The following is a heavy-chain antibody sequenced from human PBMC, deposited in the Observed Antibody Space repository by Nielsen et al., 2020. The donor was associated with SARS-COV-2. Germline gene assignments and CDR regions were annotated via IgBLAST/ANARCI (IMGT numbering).Heavy chain of an antibody. CDR3: AREGGYGFDP. V-gene: IGHV3-48*02. CDR2: ISSSSGTI. Sequence: GESLKISCAASGFTVSSNYMNWVRQAPGKGLEWVSYISSSSGTIYYADSVKGRSTISRDNAKNSLYLQMNSLRDEDTAVYYCAREGGYGFDPWGQGTLVTVSS. D-gene: IGHD3-16*01. CDR1: GFTVSSNY. J-gene: IGHJ5*02.